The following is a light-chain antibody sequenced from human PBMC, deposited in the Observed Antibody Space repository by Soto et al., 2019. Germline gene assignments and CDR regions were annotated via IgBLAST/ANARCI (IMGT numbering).Light chain of an antibody. Sequence: DIQMTQSPSSLSASVADRVTITCRASQSIRRSLNWYQQKPGQAPNLLIYAASSLQTGVPSRFTGSGSGTDFTITISNPQREDFAVYYCQQTYSSPRTFGQGTKVEIK. CDR2: AAS. CDR3: QQTYSSPRT. J-gene: IGKJ1*01. CDR1: QSIRRS. V-gene: IGKV1-39*01.